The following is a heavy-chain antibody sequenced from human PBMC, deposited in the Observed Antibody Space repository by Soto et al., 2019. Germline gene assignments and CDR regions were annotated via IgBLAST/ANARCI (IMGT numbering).Heavy chain of an antibody. CDR3: ARIITRGYYDSSGYLSFDY. Sequence: SGPTLVNPTQTLTLTCTFSGFSLSTSGMCVSWIRQPPGKALEWLALIDWDDDKYYSTSLKTRLTISKDTSKNQVVLTMTNMDPVDTATYYCARIITRGYYDSSGYLSFDYWGQGTLVTV. CDR1: GFSLSTSGMC. D-gene: IGHD3-22*01. CDR2: IDWDDDK. J-gene: IGHJ4*02. V-gene: IGHV2-70*01.